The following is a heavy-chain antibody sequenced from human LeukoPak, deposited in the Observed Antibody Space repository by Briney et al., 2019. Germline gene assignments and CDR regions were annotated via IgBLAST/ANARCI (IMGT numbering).Heavy chain of an antibody. CDR1: GYTFTSYY. V-gene: IGHV1-46*01. D-gene: IGHD3-10*01. Sequence: ASVKVSCKASGYTFTSYYMHWVRQAPGQGLEWMGIINPSGGSTSYAQKFQGRVTMTRDTSTSTVYMELSSLRSEDTAVYYCAREPYGSGSYRYYMDVWGKGTTVTVSS. CDR2: INPSGGST. J-gene: IGHJ6*03. CDR3: AREPYGSGSYRYYMDV.